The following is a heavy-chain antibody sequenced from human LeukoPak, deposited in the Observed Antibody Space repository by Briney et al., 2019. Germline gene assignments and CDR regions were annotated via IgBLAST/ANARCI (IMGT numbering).Heavy chain of an antibody. D-gene: IGHD4-23*01. CDR3: ARVSGGNLDY. J-gene: IGHJ4*02. Sequence: SVKVTCKASGGTFSSYASSWVRQAPGQGLEWMGRIIPIFGIANYAQKFQRRVTITAHKSTSTAYMELSSLRSEDTAVYYCARVSGGNLDYWGQGTLATVSS. CDR1: GGTFSSYA. V-gene: IGHV1-69*04. CDR2: IIPIFGIA.